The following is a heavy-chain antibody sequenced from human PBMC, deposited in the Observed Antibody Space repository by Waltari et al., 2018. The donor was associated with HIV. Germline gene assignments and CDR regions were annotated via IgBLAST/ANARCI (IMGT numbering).Heavy chain of an antibody. CDR3: TKGSGSYLAAFDI. Sequence: QVQLVESGGGVVQPGGSLRLSCAASRFTFSTYGMHWVRQAPGKGVEWVTFIKYDESKKYYTDSVKGRFTISRDNSKNTLDLQMNSLRADDTAVYYCTKGSGSYLAAFDIWGQGTMVTVSS. CDR2: IKYDESKK. J-gene: IGHJ3*02. D-gene: IGHD1-26*01. V-gene: IGHV3-30*02. CDR1: RFTFSTYG.